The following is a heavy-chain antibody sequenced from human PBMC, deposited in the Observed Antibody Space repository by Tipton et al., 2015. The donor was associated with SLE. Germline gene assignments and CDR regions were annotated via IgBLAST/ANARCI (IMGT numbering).Heavy chain of an antibody. CDR3: ARGGVVVIDAFDI. Sequence: LRLSCTVSGGSISSYYWSWIRQPPGKGLEWIGYIYYSGSTNYNPSLKSRVTISVDTSKNQFSLKLSSVTAADTAVYYCARGGVVVIDAFDIWGQGTMVTVSS. V-gene: IGHV4-59*01. CDR2: IYYSGST. CDR1: GGSISSYY. J-gene: IGHJ3*02. D-gene: IGHD2-21*01.